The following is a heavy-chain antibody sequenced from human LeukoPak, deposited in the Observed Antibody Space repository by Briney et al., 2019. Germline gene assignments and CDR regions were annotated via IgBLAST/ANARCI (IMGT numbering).Heavy chain of an antibody. D-gene: IGHD3-10*01. CDR2: INHSGST. Sequence: SETLSLTCAVYGGSFSGYYWSWIRQPPGKGLEWIGEINHSGSTNYNPSLKSRVTISVDTSKNQFSLKLSSVTAADTAVYYCARASITMVRGVIMEPYYFDYWGQGTLVTVSS. J-gene: IGHJ4*02. CDR1: GGSFSGYY. V-gene: IGHV4-34*01. CDR3: ARASITMVRGVIMEPYYFDY.